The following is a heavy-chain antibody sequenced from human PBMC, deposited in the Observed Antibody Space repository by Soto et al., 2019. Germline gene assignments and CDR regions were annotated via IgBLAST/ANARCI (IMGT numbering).Heavy chain of an antibody. Sequence: SETLSITCTFSGGSISIYYWSWIRQPAGKGLEWIGRIYTSGSTNYNPSLKSRVTMSVDTSNKQFSLKLSSVTAADTALYYCAREDSSVNDPWGQGTLVTVSS. J-gene: IGHJ5*02. CDR1: GGSISIYY. V-gene: IGHV4-4*07. CDR3: AREDSSVNDP. CDR2: IYTSGST. D-gene: IGHD6-6*01.